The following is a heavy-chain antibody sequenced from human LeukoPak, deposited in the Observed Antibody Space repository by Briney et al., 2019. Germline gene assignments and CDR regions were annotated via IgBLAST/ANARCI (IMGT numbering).Heavy chain of an antibody. Sequence: ASVKVSCKASGYIFTGYYMHWVRQAPGQGLEWMGWINPNSGGTNYAQKFQGRVTMTRDTSISTAYMELSRLRSDDTAVYYCARDPSGFWSGYSVDYWGQGTLVTVSS. D-gene: IGHD3-3*01. J-gene: IGHJ4*02. CDR2: INPNSGGT. CDR1: GYIFTGYY. CDR3: ARDPSGFWSGYSVDY. V-gene: IGHV1-2*02.